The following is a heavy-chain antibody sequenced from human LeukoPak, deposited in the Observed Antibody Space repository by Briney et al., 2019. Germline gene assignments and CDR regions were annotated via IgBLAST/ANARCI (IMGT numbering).Heavy chain of an antibody. CDR3: AKDVSWNWFDP. J-gene: IGHJ5*02. Sequence: GRSLRLSCAASGFTFSTYAMHWVRQASGKGLEWVAVISYDGSNKYYADFVKGRFTISRDNSKNTLYLQMNTLRAEDTAVYYCAKDVSWNWFDPWGQGTLVTVSS. V-gene: IGHV3-30*18. CDR1: GFTFSTYA. CDR2: ISYDGSNK.